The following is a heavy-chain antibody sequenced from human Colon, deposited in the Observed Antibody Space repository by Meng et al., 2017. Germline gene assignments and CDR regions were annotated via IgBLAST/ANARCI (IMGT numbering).Heavy chain of an antibody. V-gene: IGHV1-2*06. CDR3: ARVLFSGSYPSGY. J-gene: IGHJ4*02. CDR1: GYTFTDYH. D-gene: IGHD1-26*01. Sequence: GQLVQYGAEVKKPGASVKVSCKASGYTFTDYHMHWVRQAPGQGLEWLGRIDPNSGGTNYAQKFQGRVTMTRDTSITTAYMELSRLRSDDTAVYYCARVLFSGSYPSGYWGQGTLVTVSS. CDR2: IDPNSGGT.